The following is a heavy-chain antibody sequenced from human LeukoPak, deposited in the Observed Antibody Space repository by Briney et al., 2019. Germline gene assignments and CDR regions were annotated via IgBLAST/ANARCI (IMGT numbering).Heavy chain of an antibody. J-gene: IGHJ3*01. CDR1: GGSFSGYY. Sequence: SETLSLTCAVYGGSFSGYYWNWIRQPPGKGLEWIGEINHSGSTNYSPSLKSRVTISVDTSKNQFSLKLSSVTAADTAVYYCASLKNSGWGNAFHFWGQGTMVTVSS. D-gene: IGHD6-19*01. CDR3: ASLKNSGWGNAFHF. V-gene: IGHV4-34*01. CDR2: INHSGST.